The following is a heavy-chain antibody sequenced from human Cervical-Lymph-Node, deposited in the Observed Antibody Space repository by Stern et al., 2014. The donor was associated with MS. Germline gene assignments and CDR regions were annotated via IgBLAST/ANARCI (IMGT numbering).Heavy chain of an antibody. Sequence: VQLVESGGGLVQPGGSLRLSCAASGFAFSRYWMQWVRQAPGKGLVWVSRINGDGTSTTYADSVKGRMTISKDNAKNMLYLQMDSLSAEDTAVYFCARASAPYGMDVWGPGTTVTVSS. J-gene: IGHJ6*02. D-gene: IGHD2-2*01. V-gene: IGHV3-74*03. CDR2: INGDGTST. CDR1: GFAFSRYW. CDR3: ARASAPYGMDV.